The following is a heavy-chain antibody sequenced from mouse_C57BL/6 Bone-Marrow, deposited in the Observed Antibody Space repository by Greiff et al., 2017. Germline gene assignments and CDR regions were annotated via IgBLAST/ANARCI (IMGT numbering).Heavy chain of an antibody. CDR2: INPSSGYT. Sequence: QVQLQQSGAELAKPGASVKLSCKASGYTFTSYWMHWVKQRPGQGLEWIGYINPSSGYTKYNQKFKDKATLTADKASSTAYMQLSSLTYEDSAVYYCSSYDYDLAWFAYWGQGTLVTVSA. D-gene: IGHD2-4*01. CDR1: GYTFTSYW. J-gene: IGHJ3*01. V-gene: IGHV1-7*01. CDR3: SSYDYDLAWFAY.